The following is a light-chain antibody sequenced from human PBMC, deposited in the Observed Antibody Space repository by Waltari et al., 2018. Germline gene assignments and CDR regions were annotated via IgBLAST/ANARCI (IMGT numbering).Light chain of an antibody. Sequence: QSVLTQPPSVSGAPGQTVTISCTGSSSNIGAVSAVHWYQHLPGTAPKVLNYDNINRPSGVPDRFSGSTSGASASLAITGLQAGDEADYYCQSYDNNLNAWVFGGGTKLTVL. CDR2: DNI. V-gene: IGLV1-40*01. CDR1: SSNIGAVSA. J-gene: IGLJ3*02. CDR3: QSYDNNLNAWV.